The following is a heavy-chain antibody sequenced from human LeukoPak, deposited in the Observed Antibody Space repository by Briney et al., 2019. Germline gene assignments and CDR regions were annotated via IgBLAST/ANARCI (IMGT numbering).Heavy chain of an antibody. J-gene: IGHJ6*03. Sequence: GGSLRLSCAASGFTFSNYWMHWVRQAPGKGLVWVSRINSDGINTSYADSVKGRFTISRDNAKNTLYLQMNSLRAEDTAVYYCARDYDRYYMDVWGKGTTVTVSS. V-gene: IGHV3-74*01. CDR2: INSDGINT. D-gene: IGHD3-3*01. CDR3: ARDYDRYYMDV. CDR1: GFTFSNYW.